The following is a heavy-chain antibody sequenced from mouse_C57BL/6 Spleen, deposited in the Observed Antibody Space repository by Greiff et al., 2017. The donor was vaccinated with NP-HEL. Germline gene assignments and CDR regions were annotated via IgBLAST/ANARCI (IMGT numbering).Heavy chain of an antibody. D-gene: IGHD1-1*01. V-gene: IGHV2-3*01. J-gene: IGHJ4*01. CDR2: IWGYGST. Sequence: VHLVESGPGLVAPSQSLSITCTVSGFSLTSYGVSWVRQPPGKGLEWLGVIWGYGSTNYHSALISRLSISKDNSKSQVFLKLNRLQTEDTATYYCAKGTTVVAYAMDYWGQGTSVTVSS. CDR1: GFSLTSYG. CDR3: AKGTTVVAYAMDY.